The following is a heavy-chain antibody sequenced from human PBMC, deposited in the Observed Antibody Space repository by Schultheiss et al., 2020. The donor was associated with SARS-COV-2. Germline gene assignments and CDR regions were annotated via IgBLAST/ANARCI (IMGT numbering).Heavy chain of an antibody. CDR2: ISYDGSNK. CDR3: RVFLE. V-gene: IGHV3-30*04. Sequence: GGSLRLSCAASGFTFSNYAMHWVRQAPGKGLDWVSVISYDGSNKYYADSVKGRFTISRDNSKNTLYLQMNSLKTEDTAVYYCRVFLEWGQGTLVTVSS. CDR1: GFTFSNYA. J-gene: IGHJ4*02. D-gene: IGHD1-1*01.